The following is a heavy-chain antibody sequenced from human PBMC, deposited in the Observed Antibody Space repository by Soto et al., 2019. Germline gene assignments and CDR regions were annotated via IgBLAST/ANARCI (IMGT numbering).Heavy chain of an antibody. J-gene: IGHJ4*02. CDR1: GFTFSSYA. V-gene: IGHV3-30*09. CDR3: ASQRSSGYSYYYDSSGA. D-gene: IGHD3-22*01. Sequence: GESLRLSCAASGFTFSSYAMHWVRQAPGKGLEWVAVISYDGSNKYYADSVKGRFAISRDNSKNTLYLQMNSLRAEDTAVYYCASQRSSGYSYYYDSSGAWGQGTLVTVSS. CDR2: ISYDGSNK.